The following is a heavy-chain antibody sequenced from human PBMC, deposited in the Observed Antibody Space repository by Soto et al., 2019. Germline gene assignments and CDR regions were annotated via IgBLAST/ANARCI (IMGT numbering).Heavy chain of an antibody. V-gene: IGHV3-49*04. CDR2: IRSKAYGGTT. J-gene: IGHJ6*02. CDR3: TRDRAAADEYYYYGMDV. CDR1: GFTFGDYA. Sequence: PGGSLRLSCTASGFTFGDYAMSWVRQAPGKGLEWVGFIRSKAYGGTTEYAASVKGRFTISRDDSKSIAYLQMNSLKTEDTAVYYCTRDRAAADEYYYYGMDVWGQGTTVTVSS. D-gene: IGHD6-13*01.